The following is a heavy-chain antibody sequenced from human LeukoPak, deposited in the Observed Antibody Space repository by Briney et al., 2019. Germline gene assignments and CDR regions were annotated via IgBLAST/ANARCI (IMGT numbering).Heavy chain of an antibody. V-gene: IGHV3-23*01. CDR2: ISGSDGST. CDR1: GFTFSSYA. D-gene: IGHD3-9*01. CDR3: ARGLRYFDWSQNWFDP. Sequence: GGSLRLSCAASGFTFSSYAMSWVRQAPGKGLEWVSSISGSDGSTYYADSVKGRFTISRDNSKNTLYVQMNSLRAEDTAVYYCARGLRYFDWSQNWFDPWGQGTLVTVSS. J-gene: IGHJ5*02.